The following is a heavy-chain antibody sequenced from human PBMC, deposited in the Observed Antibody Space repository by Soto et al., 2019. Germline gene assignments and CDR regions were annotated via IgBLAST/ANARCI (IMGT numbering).Heavy chain of an antibody. Sequence: QVQLVQSGAEVKKPGSSVKVSCKASGGTFSSCAISWVRQAPGQGLEWMGGIIPIFGTANYAQKFQGRVTITADESTSTAYMELSSLRSEDTAVYYCARGAPTIFGVADYYYYGMDVWGQGTTVTVSS. CDR1: GGTFSSCA. V-gene: IGHV1-69*12. CDR3: ARGAPTIFGVADYYYYGMDV. CDR2: IIPIFGTA. D-gene: IGHD3-3*01. J-gene: IGHJ6*02.